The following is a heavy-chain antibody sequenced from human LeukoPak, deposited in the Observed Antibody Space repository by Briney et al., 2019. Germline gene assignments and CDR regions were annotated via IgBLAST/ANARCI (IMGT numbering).Heavy chain of an antibody. CDR1: GFTFSSYA. V-gene: IGHV3-23*01. Sequence: GGSLRLSCAASGFTFSSYAMSWVRQAPGKGLERVSSISSSGGSTYYADSVKGRFTISRDNSKNTLYLQMNSLRAEDTAVYYCAKGVDYDILTDWGQGTLVTVSS. CDR3: AKGVDYDILTD. D-gene: IGHD3-9*01. CDR2: ISSSGGST. J-gene: IGHJ4*02.